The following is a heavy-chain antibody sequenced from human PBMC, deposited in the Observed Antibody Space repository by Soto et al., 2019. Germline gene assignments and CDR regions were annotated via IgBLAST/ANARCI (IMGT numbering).Heavy chain of an antibody. J-gene: IGHJ6*02. D-gene: IGHD3-16*01. CDR2: IYYIVYT. V-gene: IGHV4-39*01. Sequence: SETLSLTCTVSGGSISGSSYSWGWIRQPPGNVLECIGRIYYIVYTYYNPSLQIRVTIFVDTSKTQFSLLLFSVTAADTAVYYCARHNGPLYVGYYYDMDVWGQGTTVTVSS. CDR3: ARHNGPLYVGYYYDMDV. CDR1: GGSISGSSYS.